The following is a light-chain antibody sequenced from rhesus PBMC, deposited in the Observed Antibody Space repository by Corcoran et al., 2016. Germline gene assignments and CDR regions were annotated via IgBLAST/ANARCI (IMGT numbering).Light chain of an antibody. CDR1: QSVGST. CDR2: YAS. CDR3: QKYDEWPPYT. Sequence: EIVMTQSPATLSLSPGERATLSCRASQSVGSTLAWYQHKPGQAPRLVIYYASTRATGIPDRFSGSRSGTEFTLTISSLDPEDVGVYYCQKYDEWPPYTFGQGTKVEIK. V-gene: IGKV3-42*02. J-gene: IGKJ2*01.